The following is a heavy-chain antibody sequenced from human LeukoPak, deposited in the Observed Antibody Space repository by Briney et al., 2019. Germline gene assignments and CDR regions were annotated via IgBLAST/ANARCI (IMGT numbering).Heavy chain of an antibody. CDR1: GFTFSSYA. J-gene: IGHJ4*02. CDR3: AKDKRGYCSGGSDY. D-gene: IGHD2-15*01. CDR2: ISGNGGST. V-gene: IGHV3-23*01. Sequence: PGGSLRLSCAASGFTFSSYAMSWVRQAPGKGLEWVSAISGNGGSTYYADSVKGWFTISRDNSKNTLYLQMNSLRAEDTAVYYCAKDKRGYCSGGSDYWGQGTLVTVSS.